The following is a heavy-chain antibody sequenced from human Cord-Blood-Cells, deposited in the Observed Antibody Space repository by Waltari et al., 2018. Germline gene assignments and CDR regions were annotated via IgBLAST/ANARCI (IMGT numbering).Heavy chain of an antibody. CDR1: GGTFSSYA. J-gene: IGHJ1*01. D-gene: IGHD6-19*01. Sequence: QVQLVQSGAEVKKPGSSVKVSCKASGGTFSSYAISWVRKAPVQRLEWMGGIIPIFGTANYAQKFKCKCTITADKSTSTAYMERSSLRSEDTAVYYCATYKQWLVLAYFQHWGQGTLVTVSS. V-gene: IGHV1-69*06. CDR2: IIPIFGTA. CDR3: ATYKQWLVLAYFQH.